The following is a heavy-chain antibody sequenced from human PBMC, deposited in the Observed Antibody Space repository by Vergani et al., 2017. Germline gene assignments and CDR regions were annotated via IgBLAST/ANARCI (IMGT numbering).Heavy chain of an antibody. CDR1: GGSISSSSYS. D-gene: IGHD6-19*01. J-gene: IGHJ6*03. CDR3: AREVGWDSSGWYGAVINYYYMDV. CDR2: IYYSGST. Sequence: QLQLQESGPGLVKPSETLSLTCTVSGGSISSSSYSWGWIRQPPGKGLEWIGSIYYSGSTYYNPSLESRVTISVDTSKNQSSLKLSSVTAADTAVYYWAREVGWDSSGWYGAVINYYYMDVWGKGTTVTVSS. V-gene: IGHV4-39*07.